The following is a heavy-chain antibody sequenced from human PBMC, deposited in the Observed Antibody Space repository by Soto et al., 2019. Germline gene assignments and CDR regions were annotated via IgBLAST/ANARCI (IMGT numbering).Heavy chain of an antibody. J-gene: IGHJ5*02. Sequence: GGSLRLSCAASGFTFSKYALTWVRQAPGKGLEWVSGISATGGSTYYADSVKGRFTFSRDNSKNTLYLQMNGLRAEDTAVYYCAKGFIRDCGGDCTVDTWGQGTLVTVSS. D-gene: IGHD2-21*02. CDR2: ISATGGST. CDR1: GFTFSKYA. V-gene: IGHV3-23*01. CDR3: AKGFIRDCGGDCTVDT.